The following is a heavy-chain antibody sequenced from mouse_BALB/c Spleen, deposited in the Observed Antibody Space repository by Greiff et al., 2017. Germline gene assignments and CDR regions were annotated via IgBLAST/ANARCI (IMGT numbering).Heavy chain of an antibody. J-gene: IGHJ3*01. CDR3: ARGEFHYGYLAY. CDR1: GYSITSGYY. CDR2: ISYDGSN. Sequence: EVKLMESGPGLVKPSQSLSLTCSVTGYSITSGYYWNWIRQFPGNKLEWMGYISYDGSNNYNPSLKNRISITRDTSKNQFFLKLNSVTTEDTATYYCARGEFHYGYLAYWGQGTLVTVSA. V-gene: IGHV3-6*02. D-gene: IGHD1-2*01.